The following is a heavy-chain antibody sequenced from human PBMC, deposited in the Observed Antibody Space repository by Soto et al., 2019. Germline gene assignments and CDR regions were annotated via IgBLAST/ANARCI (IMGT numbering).Heavy chain of an antibody. J-gene: IGHJ3*01. CDR3: ARWSAIVGGAEALDV. Sequence: QVQLVQSGAEVKKPGASVRVSCKTSGYTFINYGITWVRQAPGRGLEWMGWISAYNGDTGSSKKLQDRFTMTTDTSTNTVYMDLRSLTSDDTAVYYCARWSAIVGGAEALDVWGQGTMVIVSS. CDR2: ISAYNGDT. CDR1: GYTFINYG. D-gene: IGHD1-26*01. V-gene: IGHV1-18*01.